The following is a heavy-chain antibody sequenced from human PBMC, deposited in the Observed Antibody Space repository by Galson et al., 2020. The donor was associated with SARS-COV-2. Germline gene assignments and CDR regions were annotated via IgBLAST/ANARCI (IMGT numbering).Heavy chain of an antibody. V-gene: IGHV4-4*02. CDR3: ARENTGYSGYDYDYYGMDV. Sequence: ASETLSLTCAVSGGSISSSNWWSWVRQPPGKGLEWIGEIYHSGSTNYNPSLKSRVTISVDKSENQFSLKLSSVTAADTAVYYCARENTGYSGYDYDYYGMDVWGQGTTVTVSS. J-gene: IGHJ6*02. CDR2: IYHSGST. D-gene: IGHD5-12*01. CDR1: GGSISSSNW.